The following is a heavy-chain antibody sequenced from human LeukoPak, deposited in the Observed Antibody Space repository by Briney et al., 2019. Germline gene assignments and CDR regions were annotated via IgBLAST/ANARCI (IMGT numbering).Heavy chain of an antibody. CDR3: ARGVRIAARPEELNEIDY. CDR2: INPNSGGT. D-gene: IGHD6-6*01. V-gene: IGHV1-2*02. Sequence: ASVKVSCKASGYTFTCYYMHWVRQAPGQGLEWMGWINPNSGGTNYAQKFQGRVTMTRDTSISTAYMELSRLRSDDTAVYYCARGVRIAARPEELNEIDYWGQGTLVTVSS. J-gene: IGHJ4*02. CDR1: GYTFTCYY.